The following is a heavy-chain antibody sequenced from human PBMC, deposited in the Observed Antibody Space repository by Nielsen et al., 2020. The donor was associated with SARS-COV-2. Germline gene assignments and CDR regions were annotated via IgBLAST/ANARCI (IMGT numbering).Heavy chain of an antibody. CDR3: ASTQYGDYGRSTYGMDV. V-gene: IGHV1-69*13. CDR1: GGTFSSYA. CDR2: IIPIFGTA. D-gene: IGHD4-17*01. J-gene: IGHJ6*02. Sequence: SVKVSCKASGGTFSSYAISWVRQAPGQGLEWMGGIIPIFGTANYAQKFQGRVTITADESTSTAYMELSSLRSEDTAVYYCASTQYGDYGRSTYGMDVWGQGTTVTVSS.